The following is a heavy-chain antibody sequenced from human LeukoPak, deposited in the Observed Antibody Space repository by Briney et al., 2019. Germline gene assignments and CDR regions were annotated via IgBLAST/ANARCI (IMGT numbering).Heavy chain of an antibody. J-gene: IGHJ4*02. CDR3: ARGSLYSSGWLFDY. Sequence: PGGSLRLSCAASGFTFENYGMSWVRQVPGKGLEWVSGINWNGVSTGYADSAKGRFTLSRDNAKSSLYLQMNSLRAEDTAVYYCARGSLYSSGWLFDYWGQGTLVIVSS. CDR2: INWNGVST. D-gene: IGHD6-19*01. CDR1: GFTFENYG. V-gene: IGHV3-20*04.